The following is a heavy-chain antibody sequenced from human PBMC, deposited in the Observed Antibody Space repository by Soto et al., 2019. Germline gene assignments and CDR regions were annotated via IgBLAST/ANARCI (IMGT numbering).Heavy chain of an antibody. D-gene: IGHD1-7*01. V-gene: IGHV3-30-3*01. CDR2: ISYDGSNK. CDR1: GFTFSSYA. CDR3: ARSNSPVRGDAFDI. Sequence: QVQLVESGGGVVQPGRSLRLSCAASGFTFSSYAMHWVRQAPGKGLEWVAVISYDGSNKYYADSVKGRFTISRDNSKNTLYLQMNSLRAEDTAVYYCARSNSPVRGDAFDIWGQGTMVTVSS. J-gene: IGHJ3*02.